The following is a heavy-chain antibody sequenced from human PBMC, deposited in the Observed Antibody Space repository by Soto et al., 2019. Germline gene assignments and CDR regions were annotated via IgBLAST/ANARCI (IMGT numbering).Heavy chain of an antibody. CDR2: IRSSTGTI. Sequence: EVQLVESGGGLVQPGGSLRLSCAASGFTFSSYSMNWVRQAPGKGLEWVSYIRSSTGTIYYADSVKGRFTISRDNAKNSLYLQMNSLRDEDTAVYYCPTDARGYYYVMDYWGQGTLVTVSS. CDR3: PTDARGYYYVMDY. D-gene: IGHD3-22*01. CDR1: GFTFSSYS. V-gene: IGHV3-48*02. J-gene: IGHJ4*02.